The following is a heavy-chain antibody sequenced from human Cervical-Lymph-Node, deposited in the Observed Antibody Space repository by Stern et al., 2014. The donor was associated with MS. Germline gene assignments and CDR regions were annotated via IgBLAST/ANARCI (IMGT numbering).Heavy chain of an antibody. CDR3: ARGVVSNRAAATLHNLFDP. Sequence: QVQLGQSGAEVKKPGSSMNVSCKTSGGTFSSSYAITWMRQAPGQGLEWMGRIIPIVGLANYAQKFQGRVTITADTSTSTTYMELNSLRSEDTAVYYCARGVVSNRAAATLHNLFDPWGQGTLVTVSS. V-gene: IGHV1-69*09. CDR1: GGTFSSSYA. CDR2: IIPIVGLA. D-gene: IGHD2-15*01. J-gene: IGHJ5*02.